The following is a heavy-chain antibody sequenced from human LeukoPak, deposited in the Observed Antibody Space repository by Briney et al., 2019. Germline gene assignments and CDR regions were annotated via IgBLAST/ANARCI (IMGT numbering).Heavy chain of an antibody. CDR1: GFIFNDYY. J-gene: IGHJ4*02. V-gene: IGHV3-11*01. CDR3: AKDMRFDWTPYYFDY. Sequence: GGSLRLSCAASGFIFNDYYMSWIRQAPGKGLEWVSDITSSGTTIYYADSVKGRFTISRDNARNSLYLQMNSLRAEDTAVYYCAKDMRFDWTPYYFDYWGQGTLVTVSS. CDR2: ITSSGTTI. D-gene: IGHD3-9*01.